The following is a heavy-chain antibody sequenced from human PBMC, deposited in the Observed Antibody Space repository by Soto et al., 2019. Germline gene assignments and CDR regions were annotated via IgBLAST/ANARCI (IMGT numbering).Heavy chain of an antibody. CDR2: TYYRSKWYN. Sequence: SQTLSLTCVISGDSVSSNGACWNWIRQSPSRGLEWLGRTYYRSKWYNDYAVSVKSRITINPDTSKNQFSLQLNSVTPEDTAVYYCARAWGFSSGWYGSFSYWGQGTLVTVPQ. CDR3: ARAWGFSSGWYGSFSY. J-gene: IGHJ4*02. V-gene: IGHV6-1*01. CDR1: GDSVSSNGAC. D-gene: IGHD6-19*01.